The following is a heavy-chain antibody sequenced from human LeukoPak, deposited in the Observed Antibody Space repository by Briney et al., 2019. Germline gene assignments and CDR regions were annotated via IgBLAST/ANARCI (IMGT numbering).Heavy chain of an antibody. CDR3: ARAYCPSATCSGVGYFDL. CDR1: GFTFSSYG. Sequence: GGSLRLSCAASGFTFSSYGMHWVRQAPGKGLEWVAVISYDGSNKYYADSVKGRFTISRDNSKNTVYLQMNSLRAEDTAVYYCARAYCPSATCSGVGYFDLWGRGTLVTVSS. CDR2: ISYDGSNK. D-gene: IGHD2-2*01. V-gene: IGHV3-30*03. J-gene: IGHJ2*01.